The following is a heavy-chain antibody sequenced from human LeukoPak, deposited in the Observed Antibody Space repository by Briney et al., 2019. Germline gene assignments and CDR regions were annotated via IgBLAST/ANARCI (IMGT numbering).Heavy chain of an antibody. CDR3: AKGTSVGTLDF. Sequence: PSETLSLTCAVSGGSISSSNWWNWVRQPPGKGLEWIGEIYHSGTTNYNPSLQSRVTISVDKSKNQFSLKLNSVTAADTAVYYCAKGTSVGTLDFWGQGTLVTVSS. D-gene: IGHD1-26*01. CDR1: GGSISSSNW. J-gene: IGHJ4*02. V-gene: IGHV4-4*02. CDR2: IYHSGTT.